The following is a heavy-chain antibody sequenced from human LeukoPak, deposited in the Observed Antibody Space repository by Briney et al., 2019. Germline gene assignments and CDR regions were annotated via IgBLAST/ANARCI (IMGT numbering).Heavy chain of an antibody. Sequence: GGSLRLSCAASGFTFSSYAMSWVRQAPGKGLEWVSAISGSGGSTYYADSVKGRFTISRDNSKNTLYLQMNGLRAEDTAVYYCAKGSIAAAGTNWFDPWGQGTLVTVSS. CDR1: GFTFSSYA. V-gene: IGHV3-23*01. D-gene: IGHD6-13*01. CDR3: AKGSIAAAGTNWFDP. CDR2: ISGSGGST. J-gene: IGHJ5*02.